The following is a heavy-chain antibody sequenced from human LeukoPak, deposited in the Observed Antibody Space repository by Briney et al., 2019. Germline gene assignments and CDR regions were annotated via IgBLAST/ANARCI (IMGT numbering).Heavy chain of an antibody. J-gene: IGHJ4*02. D-gene: IGHD5-18*01. CDR2: ISYDGSNK. CDR3: ARDPDTAMAHFDY. V-gene: IGHV3-30*03. CDR1: GFTFSSYG. Sequence: PGGSLRLSCAASGFTFSSYGMHWVRQAPGKGLEWVAVISYDGSNKYYADSVKGRFTISRDNSKNTLYLQMNSLRAEDTAVYYCARDPDTAMAHFDYWGQGTLVTVSS.